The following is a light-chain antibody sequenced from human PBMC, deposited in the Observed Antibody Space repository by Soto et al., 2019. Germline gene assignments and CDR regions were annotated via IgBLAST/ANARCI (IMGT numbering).Light chain of an antibody. J-gene: IGLJ2*01. CDR2: DVR. V-gene: IGLV2-14*01. CDR1: SSDVGGYNY. Sequence: QSALTKPASVSGSPGQSITISCTGTSSDVGGYNYISWYQQHPGNAPKFIIYDVRNRPSGVSNRFSGSRSGNTASLTISGLQAEDEADYYCSSYTSSSTVIFVGGTKLTVL. CDR3: SSYTSSSTVI.